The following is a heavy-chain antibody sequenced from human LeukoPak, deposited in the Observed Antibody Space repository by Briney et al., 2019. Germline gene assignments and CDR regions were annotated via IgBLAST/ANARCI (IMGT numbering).Heavy chain of an antibody. V-gene: IGHV3-23*01. J-gene: IGHJ4*02. D-gene: IGHD4-11*01. CDR1: GFTFSSYA. CDR2: ISGSGGST. Sequence: GGSLRLSCAASGFTFSSYAMSWVRQAPGKGLEWVSAISGSGGSTYYADSVKGRFTISRDNSKNTLYLQMNSLRAEDTAVYYCAKDMRQSLKGPNRGFDYRGQGTLVTVSS. CDR3: AKDMRQSLKGPNRGFDY.